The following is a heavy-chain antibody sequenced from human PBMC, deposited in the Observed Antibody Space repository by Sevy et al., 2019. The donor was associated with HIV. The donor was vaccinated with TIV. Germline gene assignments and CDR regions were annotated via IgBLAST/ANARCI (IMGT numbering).Heavy chain of an antibody. CDR2: ISSDVIRK. J-gene: IGHJ4*02. CDR3: XRDARGDAALPXY. D-gene: IGHD3-16*01. Sequence: GGSLRLSCSVXXFNFSTYAMHWVRQAPGKGLEWVAVISSDVIRKYYGASVRGRFAISRDNSNNTLSLQMNRLRIEDTAVXNGXRDARGDAALPXYWGQGTLVTVSS. V-gene: IGHV3-30*09. CDR1: XFNFSTYA.